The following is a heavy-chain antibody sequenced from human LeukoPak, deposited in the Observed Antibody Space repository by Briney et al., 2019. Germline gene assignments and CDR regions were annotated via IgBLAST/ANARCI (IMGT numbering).Heavy chain of an antibody. J-gene: IGHJ4*02. CDR3: ATENGSGPYYFDY. CDR2: IYHSGTT. Sequence: SETLSLTCTVSGGSISSYYWSWIRQPPGKGLEWIGYIYHSGTTYYNPSLKSRVTISVDRSKNQFSLKLTSVTAADTAVYYCATENGSGPYYFDYWGQGTLVTVSS. V-gene: IGHV4-59*12. CDR1: GGSISSYY. D-gene: IGHD3-10*01.